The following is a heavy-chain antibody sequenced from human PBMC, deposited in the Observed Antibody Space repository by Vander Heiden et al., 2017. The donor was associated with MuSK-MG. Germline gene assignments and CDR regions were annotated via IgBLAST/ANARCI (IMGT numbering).Heavy chain of an antibody. CDR2: INQDGKEK. CDR1: GFSFTAYW. J-gene: IGHJ4*02. Sequence: EMLLVESGGGLVQPGGSLRLSCGTSGFSFTAYWMTWVRQAPGKGLEWVANINQDGKEKVYVDSVKGRFTISRDNAKNSLFMNMNSLTAEDTAVYYCATERGAARWCQGTLVIVSS. D-gene: IGHD2-15*01. V-gene: IGHV3-7*01. CDR3: ATERGAAR.